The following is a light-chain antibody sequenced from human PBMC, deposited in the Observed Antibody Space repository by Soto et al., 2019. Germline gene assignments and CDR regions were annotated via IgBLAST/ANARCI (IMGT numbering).Light chain of an antibody. J-gene: IGKJ4*01. V-gene: IGKV3-20*01. Sequence: EIVLTQSPGTLSLSPGERATLSCRASQSVSSSYSAWYQQKPGQPPGLLIDGASSRATGIPDRFSGSGCGTDLTLTISIRELEDYAVDYCQQYGCSPPFTFGGGTKVEIK. CDR3: QQYGCSPPFT. CDR1: QSVSSSY. CDR2: GAS.